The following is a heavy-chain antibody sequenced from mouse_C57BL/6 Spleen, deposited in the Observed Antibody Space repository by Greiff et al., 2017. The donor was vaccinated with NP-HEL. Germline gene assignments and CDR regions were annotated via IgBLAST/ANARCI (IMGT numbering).Heavy chain of an antibody. J-gene: IGHJ4*01. CDR2: IDPETGGT. CDR1: GYTFTDYE. V-gene: IGHV1-15*01. CDR3: TKGLRYHYYAMDY. Sequence: QVQLQQSGAELVRPGASVTLSCKASGYTFTDYEMHWVKQTPVHGLEWIGAIDPETGGTAYNQKFKGKAILTADKSSSTAYMELRSLTSEDSAVYYCTKGLRYHYYAMDYWGQGTSVTVSS. D-gene: IGHD1-1*01.